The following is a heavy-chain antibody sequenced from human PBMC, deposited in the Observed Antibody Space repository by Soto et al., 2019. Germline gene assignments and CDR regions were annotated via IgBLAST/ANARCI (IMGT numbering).Heavy chain of an antibody. J-gene: IGHJ5*02. CDR2: IYATGTT. CDR3: VRDGTKTLRDWFDP. CDR1: GASISGFY. D-gene: IGHD1-1*01. V-gene: IGHV4-4*07. Sequence: QVQLQESGPGLVKPSETLSLTCTVSGASISGFYWSWIRKSAGKGLEWIGRIYATGTTDYNPSLKSRVMMSVDTSKKQFSLKLRSLTAADTAVYYCVRDGTKTLRDWFDPWGQGISVTVSX.